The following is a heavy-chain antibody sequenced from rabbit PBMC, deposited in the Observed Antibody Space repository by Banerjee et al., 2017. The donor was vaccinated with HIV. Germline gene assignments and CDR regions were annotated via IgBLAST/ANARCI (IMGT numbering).Heavy chain of an antibody. D-gene: IGHD4-1*01. V-gene: IGHV1S45*01. Sequence: QEQLVESGGDLVKPEGSLTLTCTASGFSFSSTYWICWVRQAPGKGLEWIGCINTGSSGSTYYASWAKGRFTISKTSSTTVTLQMTSLTAADTATYLCARDLAGVIGWNFGLWGPGTLVT. CDR2: INTGSSGST. CDR1: GFSFSSTYW. CDR3: ARDLAGVIGWNFGL. J-gene: IGHJ4*01.